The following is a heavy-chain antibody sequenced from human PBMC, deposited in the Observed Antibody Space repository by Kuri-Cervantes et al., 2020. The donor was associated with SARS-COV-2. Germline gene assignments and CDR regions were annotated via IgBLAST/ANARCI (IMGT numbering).Heavy chain of an antibody. CDR1: GYTFTSYA. CDR3: ATRHGYSSSWPSLGYYYGMDV. J-gene: IGHJ6*02. CDR2: INAGNGNT. Sequence: ASVKVSCKASGYTFTSYAMHWVRQAPGQRLEWMGWINAGNGNTKYSQKFQGRVTITADKSTSTAYMELSSLRSEDTAVYYCATRHGYSSSWPSLGYYYGMDVWGQGTTVTVSS. D-gene: IGHD6-13*01. V-gene: IGHV1-3*01.